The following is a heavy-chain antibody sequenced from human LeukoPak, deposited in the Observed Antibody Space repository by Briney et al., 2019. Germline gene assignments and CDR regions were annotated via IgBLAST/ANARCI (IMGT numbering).Heavy chain of an antibody. V-gene: IGHV4-59*08. CDR2: IYYNGYT. CDR3: ARQNYGGNSYYYYYMDV. CDR1: GGSIGTYY. D-gene: IGHD4-23*01. Sequence: SETLSLTCTVSGGSIGTYYWSWIRQPPGKGLEWIGYIYYNGYTDYNPSLKSRVTISLHTSKNQFSLKLSSVNAADTAVYYCARQNYGGNSYYYYYMDVWGKGTTVTISS. J-gene: IGHJ6*03.